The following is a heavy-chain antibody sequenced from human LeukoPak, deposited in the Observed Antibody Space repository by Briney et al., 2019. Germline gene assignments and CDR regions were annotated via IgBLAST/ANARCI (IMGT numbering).Heavy chain of an antibody. CDR3: ARIGLGAGYFGSGLDY. CDR1: GYTFTSYD. Sequence: ASVKVSCKASGYTFTSYDINWVRQATGQGLEWMGWMNPNSGNTGYAQKFQGRVTITRNTSISTAYMELSSLRSEDTAMYYCARIGLGAGYFGSGLDYWGPGTLVTVSS. D-gene: IGHD3-10*01. CDR2: MNPNSGNT. J-gene: IGHJ4*02. V-gene: IGHV1-8*03.